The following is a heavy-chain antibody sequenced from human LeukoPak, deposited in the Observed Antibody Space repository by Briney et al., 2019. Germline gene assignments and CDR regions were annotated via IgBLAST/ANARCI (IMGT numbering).Heavy chain of an antibody. CDR2: VTVDGGTT. V-gene: IGHV3-23*01. CDR3: AKDCCSNTGLFDY. CDR1: GLTFSTYA. D-gene: IGHD2-2*01. Sequence: GGSLRLSCAASGLTFSTYAMSWVRRAPGKGLEWVSTVTVDGGTTYYADSVKGRFTISRDNSKNTLYLQMNSLRTEDTAVYYCAKDCCSNTGLFDYWGQGTRVTVSS. J-gene: IGHJ4*02.